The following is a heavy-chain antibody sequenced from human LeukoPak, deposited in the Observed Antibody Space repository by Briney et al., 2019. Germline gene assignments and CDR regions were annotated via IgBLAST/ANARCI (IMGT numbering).Heavy chain of an antibody. D-gene: IGHD3-9*01. J-gene: IGHJ4*02. CDR1: GFTFSSYS. Sequence: PGGSLRLSCAASGFTFSSYSMNWVRQAPGKGLEWVSYISSSSSTIYYADSVKGRFTISRDNAKNSLYLQMNSLRAADTAVYYCARATGYCVDYWGQGTLVTVSS. V-gene: IGHV3-48*04. CDR3: ARATGYCVDY. CDR2: ISSSSSTI.